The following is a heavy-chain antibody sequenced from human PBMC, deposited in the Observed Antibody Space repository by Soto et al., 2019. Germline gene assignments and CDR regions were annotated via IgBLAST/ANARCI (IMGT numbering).Heavy chain of an antibody. D-gene: IGHD3-22*01. CDR1: GFTFSGYW. J-gene: IGHJ4*02. CDR3: ARGDGDYYDGNGYLGRH. Sequence: GGSLRLSCAASGFTFSGYWMHWVRQAPGKGLLWVARIKSDGSGTIYADSVKGRLTISRDNARNTLYLQMNSLRAEDTAVYFCARGDGDYYDGNGYLGRHWGQGTLVTVSS. CDR2: IKSDGSGT. V-gene: IGHV3-74*01.